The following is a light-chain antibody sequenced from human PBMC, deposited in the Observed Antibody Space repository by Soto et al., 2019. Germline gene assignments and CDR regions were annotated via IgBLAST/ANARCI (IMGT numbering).Light chain of an antibody. V-gene: IGLV1-47*02. CDR1: SSNIGFNA. Sequence: QSVLTQPPSASGTHGRRVTLSCSGSSSNIGFNAVNWYQQLPGTAPKLVMHGNSQRPSGVPDRFSGSKSGTSASLAISGLRTEDEAQYYCAAWDDSLSGVVFGGGTKFTVL. CDR3: AAWDDSLSGVV. J-gene: IGLJ3*02. CDR2: GNS.